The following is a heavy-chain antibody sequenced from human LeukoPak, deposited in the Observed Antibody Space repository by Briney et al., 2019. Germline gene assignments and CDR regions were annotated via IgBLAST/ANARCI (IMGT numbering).Heavy chain of an antibody. CDR3: ARDRGCSGGSCYLGYLDP. V-gene: IGHV4-61*08. CDR1: GGSISSGGYS. Sequence: SETLSLTCAVSGGSISSGGYSWSWIRQPPGKGLEWIGYIYYSGSTNYNPSLKSRVTISVDTSKNQFSLKLSSVTAADTAVYYCARDRGCSGGSCYLGYLDPWGQGTLVTVSS. D-gene: IGHD2-15*01. CDR2: IYYSGST. J-gene: IGHJ5*02.